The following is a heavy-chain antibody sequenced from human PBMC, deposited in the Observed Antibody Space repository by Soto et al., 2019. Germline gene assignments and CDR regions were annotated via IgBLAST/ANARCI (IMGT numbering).Heavy chain of an antibody. D-gene: IGHD6-19*01. CDR2: ISAYNGNT. Sequence: ASVKVSCKASGYTFTSYGISWVRQAPGQGLEWMGWISAYNGNTNYAQKLQGRVTMTTDTSTSTAYMELRSLRSDDTAMYYCARDRYSSGWYHPIQDAFDIWGQGTMVTVSS. J-gene: IGHJ3*02. CDR1: GYTFTSYG. V-gene: IGHV1-18*01. CDR3: ARDRYSSGWYHPIQDAFDI.